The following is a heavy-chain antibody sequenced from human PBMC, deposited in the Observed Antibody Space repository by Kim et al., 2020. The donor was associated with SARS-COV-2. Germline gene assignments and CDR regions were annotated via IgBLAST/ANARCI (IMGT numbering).Heavy chain of an antibody. V-gene: IGHV3-30*01. D-gene: IGHD6-19*01. CDR3: ARVGVAVALDY. J-gene: IGHJ4*02. Sequence: ADSVKGRFTISRDNSKNILYLQMTSLRADDTAVYYCARVGVAVALDYWGQGILVTFSS.